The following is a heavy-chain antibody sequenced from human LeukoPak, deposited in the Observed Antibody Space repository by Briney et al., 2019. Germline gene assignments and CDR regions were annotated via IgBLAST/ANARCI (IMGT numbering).Heavy chain of an antibody. CDR1: GGSFSGYS. V-gene: IGHV4-34*01. J-gene: IGHJ4*02. CDR3: ARGPRVVTAPPDY. D-gene: IGHD2-21*02. CDR2: INHSGST. Sequence: SETLSLTCAVYGGSFSGYSWGWIRQPPGKGLEWIGEINHSGSTNYNPSLKSRVTISGNTSKNQFSLKLSSVTAADTAVYYCARGPRVVTAPPDYWGQGTLVTVSS.